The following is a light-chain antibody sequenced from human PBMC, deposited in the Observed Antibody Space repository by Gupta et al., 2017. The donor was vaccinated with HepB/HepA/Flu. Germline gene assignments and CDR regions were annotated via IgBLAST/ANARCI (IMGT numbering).Light chain of an antibody. CDR1: SPNIGNNY. Sequence: QSVLTPPHSVSAPPGQKVTIPCSGRSPNIGNNYVSWYQQLPGPAPKLLIYENSKRPSKSPDRFSGSKSGTSATLGITGLQTGDEADYYCGTWDSSLSAFVFGPGTKVTVL. CDR2: ENS. J-gene: IGLJ1*01. CDR3: GTWDSSLSAFV. V-gene: IGLV1-51*02.